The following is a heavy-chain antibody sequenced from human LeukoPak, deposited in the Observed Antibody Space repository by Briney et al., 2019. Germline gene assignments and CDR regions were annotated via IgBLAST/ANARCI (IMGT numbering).Heavy chain of an antibody. D-gene: IGHD2-15*01. CDR2: ISGSGGST. V-gene: IGHV3-23*01. Sequence: PGGSLRLSCADSGITFSSYAMSWVRQAPGKGLEWVSGISGSGGSTYYADSMKGRFTISRDNSKNTLYLQMNSLRAEDTAVYYCAKNGWQIDYWGQGTLVTVSS. J-gene: IGHJ4*02. CDR3: AKNGWQIDY. CDR1: GITFSSYA.